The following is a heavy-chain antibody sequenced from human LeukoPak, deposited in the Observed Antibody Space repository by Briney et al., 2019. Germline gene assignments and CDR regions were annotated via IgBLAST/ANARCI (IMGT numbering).Heavy chain of an antibody. CDR1: GYTFTSYG. CDR3: ARGRPYAFDI. CDR2: IIPIFGTA. J-gene: IGHJ3*02. V-gene: IGHV1-69*13. Sequence: SVKVSCKASGYTFTSYGISWVRQAPGQGLKWMGGIIPIFGTADYAQKFQGRVTITADESTSTAYMELSSLRSEDTAVYYCARGRPYAFDIWGQGTMVTVSS.